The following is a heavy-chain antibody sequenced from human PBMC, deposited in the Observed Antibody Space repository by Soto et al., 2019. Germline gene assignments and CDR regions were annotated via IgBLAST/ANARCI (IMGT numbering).Heavy chain of an antibody. V-gene: IGHV3-23*01. D-gene: IGHD6-6*01. Sequence: GGSLRLSCAASGFTFISYAMSWVRQAPGKGLEWVSAISGSGGSTYYADSVKGRFTISRDNSKNTLYLQMNSLRAEDTAVYYCAKAEQLADAFDIWGQGTMVTVSS. CDR3: AKAEQLADAFDI. J-gene: IGHJ3*02. CDR1: GFTFISYA. CDR2: ISGSGGST.